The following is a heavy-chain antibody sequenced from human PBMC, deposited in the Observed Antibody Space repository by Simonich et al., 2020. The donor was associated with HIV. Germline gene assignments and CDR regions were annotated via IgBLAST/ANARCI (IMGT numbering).Heavy chain of an antibody. Sequence: QVQLQQWGAGLLKPSETLSLTCAVYGGSFSGYYWRWIRQPPGKGLEWIGEINHSGSTNYNPTLKSRVTISVDTSKNQFSLKLRSVTAADTAVYYCARGFYQRLYYFDYWGQGTLVTVSS. J-gene: IGHJ4*02. CDR3: ARGFYQRLYYFDY. CDR1: GGSFSGYY. V-gene: IGHV4-34*01. D-gene: IGHD2-2*01. CDR2: INHSGST.